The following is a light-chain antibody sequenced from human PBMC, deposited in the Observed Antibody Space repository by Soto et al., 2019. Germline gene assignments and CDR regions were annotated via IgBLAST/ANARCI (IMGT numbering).Light chain of an antibody. J-gene: IGKJ1*01. CDR1: QSIDTW. Sequence: DVRMTQSPSTLSAFVGDTVTITCRASQSIDTWLAWHQQKPGKAPKLLIYKASSLASGVPSRFSGSGSGSEFTLTISGLQPDDFATYYCLQYNSFRTFGQGTKVEIK. CDR3: LQYNSFRT. V-gene: IGKV1-5*03. CDR2: KAS.